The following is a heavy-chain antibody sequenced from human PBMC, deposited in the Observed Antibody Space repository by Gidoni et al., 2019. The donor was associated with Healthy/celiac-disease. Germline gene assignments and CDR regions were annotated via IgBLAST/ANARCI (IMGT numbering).Heavy chain of an antibody. Sequence: QVQLVASGGGVVQPGRSLRLSCAASGVPFSSYGMHWARQAPGKGLEWVAVISYDGSNKYYADSVKGRFTISRDNSKNTLYLQMNSLRAEDTAVYYCAKDIYPRTAVCSSTSCYHYYYGMDVWGQGTTITVSS. CDR3: AKDIYPRTAVCSSTSCYHYYYGMDV. D-gene: IGHD2-2*01. CDR1: GVPFSSYG. V-gene: IGHV3-30*18. J-gene: IGHJ6*02. CDR2: ISYDGSNK.